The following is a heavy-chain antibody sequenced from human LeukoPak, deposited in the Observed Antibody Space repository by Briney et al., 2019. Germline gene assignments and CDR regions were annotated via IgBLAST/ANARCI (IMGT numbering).Heavy chain of an antibody. J-gene: IGHJ4*02. V-gene: IGHV3-30*02. D-gene: IGHD1-26*01. CDR1: GFTFSSHG. Sequence: GGSLRLSCAASGFTFSSHGMHWVRQAPGKGLEWVAFIRYDGSNKYYADSVKGRFTISRDNSKNTLHLQMNSLRGEDTAVYYCATFVGATTPPIDYWGQGTLVTVSS. CDR2: IRYDGSNK. CDR3: ATFVGATTPPIDY.